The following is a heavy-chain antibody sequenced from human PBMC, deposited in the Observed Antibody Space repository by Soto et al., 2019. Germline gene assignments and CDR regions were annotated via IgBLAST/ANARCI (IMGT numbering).Heavy chain of an antibody. Sequence: GGSLRLSCAASGFTFSSYGMHWVRQAPGKGLEWVAVISYDGSNKYYADSVKGRFTISRDNSKNTLYLQMNSLRAEDTAVYYCAKDTGGWFDPWGQGTLVTVSS. CDR3: AKDTGGWFDP. J-gene: IGHJ5*02. CDR2: ISYDGSNK. V-gene: IGHV3-30*18. CDR1: GFTFSSYG.